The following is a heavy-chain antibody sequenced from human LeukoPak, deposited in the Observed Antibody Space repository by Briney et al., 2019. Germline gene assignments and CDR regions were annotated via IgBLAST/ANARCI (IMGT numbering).Heavy chain of an antibody. CDR2: ISAYNGNT. V-gene: IGHV1-18*01. CDR3: ARDPGAAAPGIPFDY. J-gene: IGHJ4*02. D-gene: IGHD6-13*01. CDR1: GYTFTSYG. Sequence: ASVKVSCKASGYTFTSYGISWVRQAPGQGLEWMGWISAYNGNTNYAQKLQGRVTMTTDTSTSTAYMELRSLRSDDTAVYYCARDPGAAAPGIPFDYWGQGTLVTVSS.